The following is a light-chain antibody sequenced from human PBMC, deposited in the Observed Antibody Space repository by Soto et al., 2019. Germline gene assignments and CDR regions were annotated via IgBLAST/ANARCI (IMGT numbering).Light chain of an antibody. CDR2: GAS. CDR3: QQYGSSLLLT. CDR1: QSVSSSY. Sequence: EIVLTQSPGTLSLSPGERATLSSRASQSVSSSYLAWYQQKPGQAPRLLIYGASSRATGIPDRFSGSGSGTDFTLTISRLEPEDFAVYYCQQYGSSLLLTFGGGTKMEIK. V-gene: IGKV3-20*01. J-gene: IGKJ4*01.